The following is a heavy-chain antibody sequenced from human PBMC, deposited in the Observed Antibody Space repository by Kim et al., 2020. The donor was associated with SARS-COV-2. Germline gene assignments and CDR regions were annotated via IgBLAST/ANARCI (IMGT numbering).Heavy chain of an antibody. J-gene: IGHJ6*02. CDR2: INPNSGGT. CDR1: GYTFTGYY. V-gene: IGHV1-2*02. CDR3: ARDLSYYDFWSGYYPYYYYYGMDV. Sequence: ASVKVSCKASGYTFTGYYMHWVRQAPGQGLEWMGWINPNSGGTNYAQKFQGRVTMTRDTSISTAYMELSRLRSDDTAVYYCARDLSYYDFWSGYYPYYYYYGMDVWGQGTTVTVSS. D-gene: IGHD3-3*01.